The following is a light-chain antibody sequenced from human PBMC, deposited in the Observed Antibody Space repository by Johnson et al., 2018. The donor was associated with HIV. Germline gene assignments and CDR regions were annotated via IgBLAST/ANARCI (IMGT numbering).Light chain of an antibody. CDR2: DNN. V-gene: IGLV1-51*01. CDR1: SSNIGNNY. Sequence: QSMLTQPPSVSAAPGQKVTISCSRSSSNIGNNYVSWYQQLPGRAPKLLIYDNNKRPSGIPDRFSGSKSGTSATLGITGLQTGDEADYYCGTWDSSLSVPYVFGTGTKVTVL. J-gene: IGLJ1*01. CDR3: GTWDSSLSVPYV.